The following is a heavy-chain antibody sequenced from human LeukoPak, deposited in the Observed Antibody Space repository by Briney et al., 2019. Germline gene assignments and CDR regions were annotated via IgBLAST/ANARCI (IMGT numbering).Heavy chain of an antibody. V-gene: IGHV3-23*01. D-gene: IGHD3-3*01. CDR3: AKDLGNTVFGVVIPLRGAFDV. Sequence: GGSLRLSCAASGFTFSNFAMSWVRQTPGKGLQWVSSTSASRGNTYYADSAKGRFTISRDNSNNLLHLQMNSLRAEDSALYYCAKDLGNTVFGVVIPLRGAFDVWGQGTMVTVS. J-gene: IGHJ3*01. CDR2: TSASRGNT. CDR1: GFTFSNFA.